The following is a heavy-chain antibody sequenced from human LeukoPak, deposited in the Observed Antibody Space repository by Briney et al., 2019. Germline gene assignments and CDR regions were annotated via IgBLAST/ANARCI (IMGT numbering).Heavy chain of an antibody. D-gene: IGHD2-2*01. CDR1: GGSISSGGYY. J-gene: IGHJ4*02. Sequence: PSETLSLTCTVSGGSISSGGYYWSWIRQHPGKGLEWIGYIYYSGSTYCNPSLKSRVTISVDTSKNQFSLKLSSVTAADTAVYYCARGRELGYCSSTSCRIHYFDYWGQGTLVTVSS. V-gene: IGHV4-31*03. CDR3: ARGRELGYCSSTSCRIHYFDY. CDR2: IYYSGST.